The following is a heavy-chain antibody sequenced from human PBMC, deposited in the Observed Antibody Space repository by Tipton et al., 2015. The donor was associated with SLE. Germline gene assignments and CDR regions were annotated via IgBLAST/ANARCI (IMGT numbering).Heavy chain of an antibody. Sequence: TLSLTCTVSGDSINSGANYWNWLRQRPGKGLEWIGDIYYTGDTRHNPSLQSRLAVSVDTSKNQFSLRLSSVTAADTAVYFCARSGGYSTSFDFWGQGSLVTVPS. CDR2: IYYTGDT. D-gene: IGHD6-6*01. CDR1: GDSINSGANY. J-gene: IGHJ4*02. CDR3: ARSGGYSTSFDF. V-gene: IGHV4-31*03.